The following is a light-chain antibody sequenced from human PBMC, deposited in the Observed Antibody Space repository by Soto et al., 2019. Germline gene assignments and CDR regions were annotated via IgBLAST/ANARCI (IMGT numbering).Light chain of an antibody. J-gene: IGKJ4*01. CDR1: QSVSSY. CDR2: DAS. Sequence: EIVLTQSPATLSLSPGERATLSCRASQSVSSYLAWYQQKRCQAPRLLIYDASNRATGIPARFSGSGSGTDVTLTISSLEPEDFAVYYCQQRSNWPPGLTFGGGTKVEIK. V-gene: IGKV3-11*01. CDR3: QQRSNWPPGLT.